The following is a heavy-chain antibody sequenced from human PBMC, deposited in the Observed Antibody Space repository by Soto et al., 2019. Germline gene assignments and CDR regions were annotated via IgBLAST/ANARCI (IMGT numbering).Heavy chain of an antibody. V-gene: IGHV3-66*01. CDR2: MYTGGST. J-gene: IGHJ5*02. D-gene: IGHD6-19*01. CDR3: ARVGYSSGWFRS. Sequence: EVQLVESGGGLVQPGGSLRLSCAASGFTVSSNYMSWVRQAPGKGLEWVSVMYTGGSTYYADSVKGRFTISRDNSKNTLDLQMNSLRAEDTAVYYCARVGYSSGWFRSWGQGTLVTVSS. CDR1: GFTVSSNY.